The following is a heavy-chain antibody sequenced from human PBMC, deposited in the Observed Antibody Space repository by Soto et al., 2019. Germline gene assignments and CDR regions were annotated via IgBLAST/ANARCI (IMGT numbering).Heavy chain of an antibody. CDR3: ATRLDPIREDALDI. D-gene: IGHD4-17*01. J-gene: IGHJ3*02. Sequence: EVQLVESGGGLIQPGGSLRLSCAAYGFTVSSNYMSWVRQAPGKGLEWVSVIYSRGNTYYADPVKGRFTISRDNSKNTLYLQMNSMRAEDTAVYYCATRLDPIREDALDIWGQGTMVTVSS. CDR1: GFTVSSNY. V-gene: IGHV3-53*01. CDR2: IYSRGNT.